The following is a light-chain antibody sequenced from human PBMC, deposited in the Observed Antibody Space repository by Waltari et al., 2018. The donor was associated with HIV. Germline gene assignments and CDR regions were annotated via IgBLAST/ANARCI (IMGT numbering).Light chain of an antibody. Sequence: EIVLTQSPGTLSLSPGERATLSCRASQSVSSSYLVWYQQKPGQAPRLLIYGASSRATGIPDRFSGSGSGTDFTLTISRLEPEYFAVYYCQQYGSSPWTFGQGTKVKIK. CDR1: QSVSSSY. V-gene: IGKV3-20*01. CDR2: GAS. J-gene: IGKJ1*01. CDR3: QQYGSSPWT.